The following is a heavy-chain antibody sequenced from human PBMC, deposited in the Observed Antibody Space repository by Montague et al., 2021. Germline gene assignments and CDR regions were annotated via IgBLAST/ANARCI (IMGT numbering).Heavy chain of an antibody. V-gene: IGHV4-59*08. CDR2: INHTGTT. Sequence: SETLSLTCTVTGDSISDLFWSWIRQPPEKGLEWIGYINHTGTTNYNPSLKSRLTISADTSMNQFSLNLRSVTAADTAVYFCARRLGNWARFDYWGRGTLVTVSS. CDR3: ARRLGNWARFDY. CDR1: GDSISDLF. J-gene: IGHJ4*02. D-gene: IGHD7-27*01.